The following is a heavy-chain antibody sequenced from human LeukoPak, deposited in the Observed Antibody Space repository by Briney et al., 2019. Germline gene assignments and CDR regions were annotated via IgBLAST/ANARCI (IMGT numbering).Heavy chain of an antibody. CDR1: GYTFTDYY. D-gene: IGHD6-19*01. Sequence: ASVKVSCKVSGYTFTDYYMHWVQQAPGKGLEWMGLVDPEDGETIYAEKFQGRVTITADTSTDTAYMELSSLRSEDTAVYYCATAPTGYSSGWYGYYYYMDVWGKGTTVTVSS. CDR2: VDPEDGET. CDR3: ATAPTGYSSGWYGYYYYMDV. V-gene: IGHV1-69-2*01. J-gene: IGHJ6*03.